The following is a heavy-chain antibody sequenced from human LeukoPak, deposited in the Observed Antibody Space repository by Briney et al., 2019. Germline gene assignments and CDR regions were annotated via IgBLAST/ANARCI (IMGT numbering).Heavy chain of an antibody. J-gene: IGHJ3*02. CDR3: AKRYPSGYDFDAFDI. CDR2: ISYDGSNK. V-gene: IGHV3-30*18. D-gene: IGHD5-12*01. Sequence: GGSLRLSCAASGFTFSSYGMHWVRQAPGKGLEWVAVISYDGSNKYYADSVKGRFTISRDNSKNTLYLQMNSLRAEDTAVYYCAKRYPSGYDFDAFDIWGQGTMVTVSS. CDR1: GFTFSSYG.